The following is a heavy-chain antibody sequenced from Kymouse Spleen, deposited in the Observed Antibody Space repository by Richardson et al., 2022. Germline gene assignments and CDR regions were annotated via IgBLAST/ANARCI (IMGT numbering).Heavy chain of an antibody. Sequence: QLQLQESGPGLVKPSETLSLTCTVSGGSISSSSYYWGWIRQPPGKGLEWIGSIYYSGSTYYNPSLKSRVTISVDTSKNQFSLKLSSVTAADTAVYYCARHDDTMVRGALFDYWGQGTLVTVSS. J-gene: IGHJ4*02. V-gene: IGHV4-39*01. CDR2: IYYSGST. CDR3: ARHDDTMVRGALFDY. CDR1: GGSISSSSYY. D-gene: IGHD3-10*01.